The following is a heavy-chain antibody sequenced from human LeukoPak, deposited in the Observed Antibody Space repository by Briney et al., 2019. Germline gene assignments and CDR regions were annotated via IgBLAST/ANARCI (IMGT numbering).Heavy chain of an antibody. J-gene: IGHJ4*02. CDR1: GFTFSSYG. CDR2: IRYDGSDK. V-gene: IGHV3-30*02. D-gene: IGHD1-26*01. CDR3: AKDLELAPFDY. Sequence: GGSLRLSCTPSGFTFSSYGMHWVRQAPGKGLEWVAFIRYDGSDKHYADSVKGRFTISRDNSKDTLYLEMDSLGAEDTAVYYCAKDLELAPFDYWGQGTLVTVSS.